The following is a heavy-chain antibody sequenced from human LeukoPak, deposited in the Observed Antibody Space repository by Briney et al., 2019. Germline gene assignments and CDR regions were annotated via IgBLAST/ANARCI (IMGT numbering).Heavy chain of an antibody. CDR2: IYPGDSDT. CDR1: GYSFTSYW. V-gene: IGHV5-51*01. CDR3: ARRAVGAAAGGYYFDY. J-gene: IGHJ4*02. D-gene: IGHD6-13*01. Sequence: ESLKISCKGSGYSFTSYWIGWVRQMPGKGLEWMGIIYPGDSDTRYSPSFQGQVTIPADKSISTAYLQWSSLKASDTAMYYCARRAVGAAAGGYYFDYWGQGTLVTVSS.